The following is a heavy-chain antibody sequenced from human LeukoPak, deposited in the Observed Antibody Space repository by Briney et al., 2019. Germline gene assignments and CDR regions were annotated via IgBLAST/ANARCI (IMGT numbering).Heavy chain of an antibody. J-gene: IGHJ4*02. CDR2: ISSSSNYI. CDR3: ARALTGFIPGN. D-gene: IGHD3-9*01. V-gene: IGHV3-21*03. Sequence: PGGSLRLSCAASGFTFSSHSMTWVRQAPGKGLEWVSSISSSSNYIHYADSVMGRFTISRDNAKNSLYLQMNSLRAEDTAVYYCARALTGFIPGNWGQGTLVTVSS. CDR1: GFTFSSHS.